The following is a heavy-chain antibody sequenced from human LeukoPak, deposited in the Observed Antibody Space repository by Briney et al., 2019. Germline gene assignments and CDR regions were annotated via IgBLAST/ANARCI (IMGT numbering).Heavy chain of an antibody. V-gene: IGHV3-23*01. CDR1: GFTFSSYA. CDR2: ISGSGRST. J-gene: IGHJ4*02. CDR3: AKGDYYGSGSQYYFDY. Sequence: GGSLRLSCAASGFTFSSYAMSWVRQAPGKGLEWVSAISGSGRSTYYADSVKGRFTISRDNSKNTLYLQMNSLRAEDTAVYYCAKGDYYGSGSQYYFDYWGQGTLVTVSS. D-gene: IGHD3-10*01.